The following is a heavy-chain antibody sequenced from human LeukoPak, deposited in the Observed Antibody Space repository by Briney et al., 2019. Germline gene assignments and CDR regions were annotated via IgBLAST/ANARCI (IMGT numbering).Heavy chain of an antibody. CDR2: ILGSGGST. V-gene: IGHV3-23*01. Sequence: PGASLRLSCAASGFTFINYAMSWVRQAPGKGLEWVSAILGSGGSTYYADSVKGRFTVSRDNSNSTLYLPMNSLRDEDTALYYCAKWGDYDVLTGYYVPDYWGQGTLVTVSS. CDR3: AKWGDYDVLTGYYVPDY. J-gene: IGHJ4*02. D-gene: IGHD3-9*01. CDR1: GFTFINYA.